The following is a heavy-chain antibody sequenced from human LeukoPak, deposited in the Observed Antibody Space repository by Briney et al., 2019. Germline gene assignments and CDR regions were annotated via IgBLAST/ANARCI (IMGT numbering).Heavy chain of an antibody. V-gene: IGHV1-69*05. CDR1: GGTFSSYA. D-gene: IGHD1-26*01. CDR2: IIPIFGTA. CDR3: AVSSGSYLSPDY. Sequence: SVKVSCKASGGTFSSYAISWVRQAPGQGLEWMGGIIPIFGTADYAQKFQGRVTITTDESTSTAYMELSSLRSEDTAVYYCAVSSGSYLSPDYWGQGTLVTVSS. J-gene: IGHJ4*02.